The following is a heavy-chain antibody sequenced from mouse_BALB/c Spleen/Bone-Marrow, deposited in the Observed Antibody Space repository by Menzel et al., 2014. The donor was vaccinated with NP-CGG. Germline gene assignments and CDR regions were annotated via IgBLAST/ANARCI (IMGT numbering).Heavy chain of an antibody. CDR1: GHTFTSYW. D-gene: IGHD2-3*01. Sequence: SGAELAKPGASAKMPCKASGHTFTSYWMHWVKQRPGQGPEWIGYINPSTGYTEYNQKFKDKATLTADKSSSTAYMQLSSLTSEDSAVYYCARYDGYEAYWGQGTLVTVSA. CDR3: ARYDGYEAY. V-gene: IGHV1-7*01. CDR2: INPSTGYT. J-gene: IGHJ3*01.